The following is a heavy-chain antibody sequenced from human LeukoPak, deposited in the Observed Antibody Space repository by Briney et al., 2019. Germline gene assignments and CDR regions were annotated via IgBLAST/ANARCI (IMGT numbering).Heavy chain of an antibody. D-gene: IGHD3-22*01. CDR3: ARVRGYYYDSSGYSDY. Sequence: SETLSLTCTVSGGSISSSSYYWGWIRQPPGKGREWIGSIYYSGSTYYNPSLKSRVTISVDTSKNQFSLKLSSVTAADTAVYYCARVRGYYYDSSGYSDYWGQGTLVTVSS. V-gene: IGHV4-39*07. CDR1: GGSISSSSYY. J-gene: IGHJ4*02. CDR2: IYYSGST.